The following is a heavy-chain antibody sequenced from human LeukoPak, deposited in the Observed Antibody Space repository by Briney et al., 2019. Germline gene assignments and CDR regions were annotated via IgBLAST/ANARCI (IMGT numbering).Heavy chain of an antibody. CDR3: ARDYPTEIQSSWYTLPRAWTLKYYWYFDL. Sequence: PSETLSLTCTVSGGSISSGGYYWSWIRQHPGKGLEWIGYIYYSGSTNYNPSLKSRVTISVDTSKNQFSLKLSSVTAADTAVYYCARDYPTEIQSSWYTLPRAWTLKYYWYFDLWGRGTLVTVSS. CDR1: GGSISSGGYY. D-gene: IGHD6-13*01. CDR2: IYYSGST. V-gene: IGHV4-31*03. J-gene: IGHJ2*01.